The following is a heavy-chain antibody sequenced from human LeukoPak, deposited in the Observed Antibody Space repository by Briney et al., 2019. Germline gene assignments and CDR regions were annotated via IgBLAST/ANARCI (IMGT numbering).Heavy chain of an antibody. CDR1: GFIFSDFW. V-gene: IGHV3-7*01. CDR3: ATRESSMARSH. D-gene: IGHD3-10*01. J-gene: IGHJ4*02. Sequence: PGGSLRLSCVASGFIFSDFWMNWVRLVPGKGLEWVANINEDGSVQDYVGSVRGRFTISRDNAKNSLYLHMNSVRVEDTAVYYCATRESSMARSHWGQGNLVTISS. CDR2: INEDGSVQ.